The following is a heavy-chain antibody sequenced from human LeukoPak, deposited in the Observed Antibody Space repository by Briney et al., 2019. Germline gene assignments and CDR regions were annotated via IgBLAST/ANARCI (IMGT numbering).Heavy chain of an antibody. V-gene: IGHV1-69*05. Sequence: SVTDSRLSSVGTHRSYASSGVRPAPGKGVAWMGRIISIFGTANIAQTFHVRVTITTDESTSTAYMELSSLRSEDTAVYYCARDRGYIVGAAVDYWGQGTLVTVSS. CDR3: ARDRGYIVGAAVDY. J-gene: IGHJ4*02. CDR1: VGTHRSYA. CDR2: IISIFGTA. D-gene: IGHD1-26*01.